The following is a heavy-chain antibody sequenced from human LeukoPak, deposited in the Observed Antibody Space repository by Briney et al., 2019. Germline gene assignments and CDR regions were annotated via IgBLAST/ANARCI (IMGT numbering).Heavy chain of an antibody. Sequence: GGSLRLSCAASGFTVSSNYMSWVRQAPGKGLEWVSVIYSGGSTYYADSVKGRFTISRDNSKNTLYLQMNSLRAEDTAVYYCARVAATYYYGSGNYWYFDLWGRGTLVTVSS. CDR1: GFTVSSNY. D-gene: IGHD3-10*01. J-gene: IGHJ2*01. V-gene: IGHV3-66*01. CDR3: ARVAATYYYGSGNYWYFDL. CDR2: IYSGGST.